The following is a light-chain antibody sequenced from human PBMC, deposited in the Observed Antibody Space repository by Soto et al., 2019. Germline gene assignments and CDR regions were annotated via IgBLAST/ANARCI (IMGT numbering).Light chain of an antibody. J-gene: IGKJ4*01. CDR3: QLYGS. CDR1: QDISNY. V-gene: IGKV1-33*01. Sequence: DIQMTQSPSSLSASVGDRVTITCQASQDISNYLNWYQQKPGKAPKLLIYDASNLETGVPSRFSGSGSGTDFTFTISSLQPEDIATYYCQLYGSFGGGTKVEIK. CDR2: DAS.